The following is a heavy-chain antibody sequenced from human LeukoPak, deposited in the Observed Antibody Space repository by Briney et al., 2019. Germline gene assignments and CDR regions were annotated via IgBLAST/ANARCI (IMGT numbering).Heavy chain of an antibody. CDR2: IYSGVST. CDR1: GFTVSSNY. D-gene: IGHD5-24*01. V-gene: IGHV3-53*01. J-gene: IGHJ4*02. Sequence: GGSLRLSCAASGFTVSSNYMSWVRQAPGKGLEWVSVIYSGVSTYYADSVKGRFTISRDNSKNTLFLQMNNLSVDDTAVYYCARGEADGYSDHWGQGTLVTVSS. CDR3: ARGEADGYSDH.